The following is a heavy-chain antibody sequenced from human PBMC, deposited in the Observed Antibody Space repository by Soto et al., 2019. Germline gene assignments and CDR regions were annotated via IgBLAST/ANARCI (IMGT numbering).Heavy chain of an antibody. D-gene: IGHD3-16*01. CDR1: GFTFSNSD. J-gene: IGHJ4*02. CDR3: VRKGLRHSSPLVWYFDY. V-gene: IGHV3-35*01. Sequence: GGSLRLSCAASGFTFSNSDMNWVHQAPGKGLEWVSGVSWNGSRTHYADSVKGRFIISRDNSRNTLYLQTNSLRAEDTAVYYCVRKGLRHSSPLVWYFDYWGQGTLVTVSS. CDR2: VSWNGSRT.